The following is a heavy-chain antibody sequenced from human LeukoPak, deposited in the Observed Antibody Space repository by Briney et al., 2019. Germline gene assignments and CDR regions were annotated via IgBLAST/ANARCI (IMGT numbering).Heavy chain of an antibody. J-gene: IGHJ4*01. CDR2: IFYSGGT. Sequence: SETLSLTCTVSGDSISNYYWNWIRQAPGKGLEWIGYIFYSGGTNYNSSLKSRATISVDRSKNQFSLRLSSVTAADTAVYYCARGRIVGATTREGGDYWGHGTLVTVS. CDR3: ARGRIVGATTREGGDY. V-gene: IGHV4-59*12. CDR1: GDSISNYY. D-gene: IGHD1-26*01.